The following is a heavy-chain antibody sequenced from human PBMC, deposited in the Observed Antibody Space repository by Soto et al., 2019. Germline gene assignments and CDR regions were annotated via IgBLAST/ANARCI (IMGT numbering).Heavy chain of an antibody. CDR3: ARGDYSNYYYYGMDV. Sequence: SVKVSCKASGGTFSSFSLNWIRQAPGQGPEWMGRFIPVLNLANYAQTFQGRLTITADTATSTGYMELSSLRSEDTAVYYCARGDYSNYYYYGMDVWGQGTTVTVS. J-gene: IGHJ6*02. V-gene: IGHV1-69*02. CDR2: FIPVLNLA. CDR1: GGTFSSFS. D-gene: IGHD4-4*01.